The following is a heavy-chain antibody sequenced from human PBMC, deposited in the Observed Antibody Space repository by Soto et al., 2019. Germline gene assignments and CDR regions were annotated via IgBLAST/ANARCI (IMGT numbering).Heavy chain of an antibody. CDR2: IIRIFGTP. Sequence: QVQLVQSGAEVKKTGSSVKVSCKASGGSFSSYAINWVRQAPGQGLEWMGGIIRIFGTPDYAQRFQGRVTITADESTSTAYMELISLRSEDTAVYYCARQGSNEYYYYGMDVWGQGTTVTVSS. CDR3: ARQGSNEYYYYGMDV. V-gene: IGHV1-69*12. J-gene: IGHJ6*02. CDR1: GGSFSSYA. D-gene: IGHD3-10*01.